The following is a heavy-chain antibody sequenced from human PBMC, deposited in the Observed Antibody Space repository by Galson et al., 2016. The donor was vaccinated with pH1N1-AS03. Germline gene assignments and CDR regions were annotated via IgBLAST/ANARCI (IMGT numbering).Heavy chain of an antibody. J-gene: IGHJ4*02. CDR3: ANPRASGTTMVTRLDY. V-gene: IGHV3-33*06. CDR2: IWYDGSNK. Sequence: SLRLSCAASGFTFSNYGMHWVRQAPGKGLEWVAVIWYDGSNKYYGDSVKGRSTISRDNSKSTLFLQMNSLRAEDTAIYYCANPRASGTTMVTRLDYWGQGILVTVSS. CDR1: GFTFSNYG. D-gene: IGHD5-18*01.